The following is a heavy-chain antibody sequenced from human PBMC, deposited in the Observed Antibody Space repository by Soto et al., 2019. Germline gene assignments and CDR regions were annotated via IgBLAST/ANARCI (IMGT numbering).Heavy chain of an antibody. J-gene: IGHJ4*02. CDR1: GYTFTNDA. CDR3: ARVGATSFNF. Sequence: QVQLVQSGAEVKKPGASVTVSCKASGYTFTNDAIHWLRQAPGHRPEWMGWINIDNGNTKYSPKFQGSVTFTRDTSASTASMELSSLRSEGTAVYFCARVGATSFNFWGQGTLVTVSS. CDR2: INIDNGNT. D-gene: IGHD1-26*01. V-gene: IGHV1-3*04.